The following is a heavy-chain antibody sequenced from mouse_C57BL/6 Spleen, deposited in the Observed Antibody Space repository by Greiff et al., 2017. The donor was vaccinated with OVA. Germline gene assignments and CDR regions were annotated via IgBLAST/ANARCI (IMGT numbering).Heavy chain of an antibody. J-gene: IGHJ3*01. CDR2: VYPGDGAT. CDR3: ARDGSSWFAY. Sequence: QVQLQQSGPELVKPGASVKIYCKASGYAFSSSWMNWVKQRPGKGLEGNGRVYPGDGATNYNGKFKGKATLTADKSSSTAYMQLSSLSSEDSAVYFCARDGSSWFAYWGQGTLVTVSA. D-gene: IGHD1-1*01. CDR1: GYAFSSSW. V-gene: IGHV1-82*01.